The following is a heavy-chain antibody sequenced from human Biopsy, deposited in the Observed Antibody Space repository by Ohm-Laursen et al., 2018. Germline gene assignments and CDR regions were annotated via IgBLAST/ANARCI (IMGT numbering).Heavy chain of an antibody. J-gene: IGHJ3*01. CDR3: ARLYRLDDYWNDDPPDAFDV. V-gene: IGHV4-59*01. CDR1: GGSMSSYY. Sequence: SETLSLTCTVSGGSMSSYYWTWIRQPPGKGLEWIGYIYNSGSTNYNPSLKSRVTISVAVDTSKSQFSLRLSSVTAADTAVFFCARLYRLDDYWNDDPPDAFDVWGQGTMVTVSS. D-gene: IGHD3-3*01. CDR2: IYNSGST.